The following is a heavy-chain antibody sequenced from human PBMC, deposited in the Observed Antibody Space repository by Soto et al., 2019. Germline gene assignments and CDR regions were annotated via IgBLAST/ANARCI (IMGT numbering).Heavy chain of an antibody. CDR2: MNPGSGDT. D-gene: IGHD3-10*01. J-gene: IGHJ5*02. Sequence: ASVKLSFKASGYSFTNNDVSWVRHATGQGLEWMGWMNPGSGDTGYAQKFQGRVTMTRDISIATAYMELSSLRSHATAIYYCARMETFGSLNWFDPWGQGTLVPVYS. CDR1: GYSFTNND. V-gene: IGHV1-8*01. CDR3: ARMETFGSLNWFDP.